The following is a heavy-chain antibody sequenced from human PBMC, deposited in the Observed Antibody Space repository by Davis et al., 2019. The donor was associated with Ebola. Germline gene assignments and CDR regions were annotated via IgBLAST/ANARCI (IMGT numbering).Heavy chain of an antibody. V-gene: IGHV3-21*01. CDR1: GFTFSSYS. D-gene: IGHD6-19*01. CDR3: ARVGSGYSSGWADY. CDR2: ISSSSSYI. Sequence: GESLKISCAASGFTFSSYSMNWVRQAPGKGLEWVSSISSSSSYIYYADSVKGRFTISRDNSKNTLYLQMNSLRAEDTAVYYCARVGSGYSSGWADYWGQGTLVTVSS. J-gene: IGHJ4*02.